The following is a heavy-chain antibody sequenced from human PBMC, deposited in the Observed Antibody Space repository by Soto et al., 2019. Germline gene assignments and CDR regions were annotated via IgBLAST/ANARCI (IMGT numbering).Heavy chain of an antibody. V-gene: IGHV1-69*04. CDR2: IIPILGIA. Sequence: SVKVSCTASGGTFSSYTISWVRQAPGQGLEWMGRIIPILGIANYAQKFQGRVTITADKSTSTAYMELSSLRSEDTAVYYCAREGYGGNIWFDPWGQGTLVTVSS. J-gene: IGHJ5*02. CDR1: GGTFSSYT. D-gene: IGHD4-17*01. CDR3: AREGYGGNIWFDP.